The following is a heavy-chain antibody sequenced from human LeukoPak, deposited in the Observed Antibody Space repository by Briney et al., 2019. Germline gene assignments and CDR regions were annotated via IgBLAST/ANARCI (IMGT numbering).Heavy chain of an antibody. CDR3: ARDNDYHMDV. J-gene: IGHJ6*03. CDR2: ISTTGRTI. CDR1: GFAFSGYE. D-gene: IGHD1-1*01. Sequence: GGSLRLSCAASGFAFSGYEMNWVRQAPGKGLEWISYISTTGRTIYYADSVKGRFTISRDNAKNSLYLQMNSLRAEDTAVYYCARDNDYHMDVWGKGTTVIVSS. V-gene: IGHV3-48*03.